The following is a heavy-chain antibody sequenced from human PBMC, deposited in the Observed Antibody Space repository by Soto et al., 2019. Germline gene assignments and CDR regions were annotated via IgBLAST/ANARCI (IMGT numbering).Heavy chain of an antibody. J-gene: IGHJ4*02. CDR1: GFTFSNAW. Sequence: GGSLRLSCAASGFTFSNAWMSWVRQAPGKGLEWVGRIKSKSDGGTTGYAAPVKGRFTISRDDSKNTVFLQMNSLKTEDTAVYYCTTDDPINRNWGQGTLVTVSS. CDR2: IKSKSDGGTT. V-gene: IGHV3-15*01. CDR3: TTDDPINRN.